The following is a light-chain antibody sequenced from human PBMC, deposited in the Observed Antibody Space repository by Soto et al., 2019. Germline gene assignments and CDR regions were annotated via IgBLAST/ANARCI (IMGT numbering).Light chain of an antibody. CDR3: QQRSNWPRT. Sequence: EIVLTQSPATLSLSPGERATLSCRASQSVSSYLAWYQQKPGQAPRLLIYDASNRATGIPARVXXXGSGTXXXXXXXXXXPEDFAVYYCQQRSNWPRTFGTGTKVDIK. CDR2: DAS. CDR1: QSVSSY. V-gene: IGKV3-11*01. J-gene: IGKJ3*01.